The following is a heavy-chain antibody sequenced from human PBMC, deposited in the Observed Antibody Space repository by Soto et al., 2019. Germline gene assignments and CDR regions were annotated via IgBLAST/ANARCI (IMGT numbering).Heavy chain of an antibody. CDR1: GFTFSRYA. D-gene: IGHD2-15*01. V-gene: IGHV3-30-3*01. J-gene: IGHJ6*02. CDR3: AREHCRIHCYYYYYGMDV. CDR2: ISYDASNK. Sequence: QVQLVESGGGVVQPGRSLRLSCAASGFTFSRYAMHWVRQAPGKGLEWVAVISYDASNKYYADSVKGRFTISRDNSKNTLYLQMNSLRAEDTAVYYCAREHCRIHCYYYYYGMDVWGQGTTVTVSS.